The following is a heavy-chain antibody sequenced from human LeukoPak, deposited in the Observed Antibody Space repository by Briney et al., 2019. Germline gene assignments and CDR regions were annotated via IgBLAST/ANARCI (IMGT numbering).Heavy chain of an antibody. Sequence: GGSLRLSCAASGFTFDDYGMSWVRQAPGKGLEWVANINLDGSEKYYVDSVKGRFTISRDNAKNLLYLQMSSLRAEDTAVYYCARGSGYRSAWYYWGQGTLVTVSS. CDR3: ARGSGYRSAWYY. CDR2: INLDGSEK. V-gene: IGHV3-7*05. CDR1: GFTFDDYG. D-gene: IGHD6-19*01. J-gene: IGHJ4*02.